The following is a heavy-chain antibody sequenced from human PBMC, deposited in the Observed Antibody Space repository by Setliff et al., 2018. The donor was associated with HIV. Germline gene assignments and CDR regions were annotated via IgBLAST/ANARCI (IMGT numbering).Heavy chain of an antibody. CDR2: INHRGST. D-gene: IGHD5-12*01. J-gene: IGHJ6*03. Sequence: PSETLSLTCAFYGGSLNGFYWGWIRQSPGKGLEWIGEINHRGSTKYNPSLKSRVTIRVDMSKNQFSLEVTAVTAADTAVYYCVRGWDDKVSTISAPYYYYMDVWGKGTTVTSP. CDR3: VRGWDDKVSTISAPYYYYMDV. V-gene: IGHV4-34*01. CDR1: GGSLNGFY.